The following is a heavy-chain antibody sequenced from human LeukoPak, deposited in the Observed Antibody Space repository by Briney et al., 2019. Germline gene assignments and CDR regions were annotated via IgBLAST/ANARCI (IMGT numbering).Heavy chain of an antibody. V-gene: IGHV5-51*01. CDR3: ARRGYCSSTACSVAAFDI. CDR2: IYPGDSDT. J-gene: IGHJ3*02. Sequence: GESLKISCKGSGYSFTSYWIGWVRQMPGKGLEWIGIIYPGDSDTRYSPSFQGQVTISADKSISTAYLQWSSLKASDTAMYYCARRGYCSSTACSVAAFDIWGQGTMVTVSS. CDR1: GYSFTSYW. D-gene: IGHD2-2*01.